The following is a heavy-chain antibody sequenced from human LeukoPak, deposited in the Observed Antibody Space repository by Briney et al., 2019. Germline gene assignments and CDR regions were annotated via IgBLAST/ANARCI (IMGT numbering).Heavy chain of an antibody. CDR1: GFTFDDYA. CDR3: ARDLGYSSGPNY. J-gene: IGHJ4*02. V-gene: IGHV3-9*01. D-gene: IGHD6-19*01. Sequence: GGSLRLSCAASGFTFDDYAMHWVRQAPGKGLEWVSGISWNSGSIGYADSVKGRFTISRDNAKNSLYLQMNSLRAEDTAVYYCARDLGYSSGPNYWGQGTRVTVSS. CDR2: ISWNSGSI.